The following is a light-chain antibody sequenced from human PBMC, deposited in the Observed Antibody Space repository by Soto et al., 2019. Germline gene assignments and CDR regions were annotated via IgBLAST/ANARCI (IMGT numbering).Light chain of an antibody. Sequence: VMTQSPTTLSVSPGERATLSCRASHSVGSNLAWYQQSPGQAPRLLIYGASTRASGVPARFSGSGSATQFTLTTTSLQSEDFGFYYCQQYKQWPVAFGGGTKVEIK. CDR2: GAS. CDR3: QQYKQWPVA. J-gene: IGKJ4*01. V-gene: IGKV3-15*01. CDR1: HSVGSN.